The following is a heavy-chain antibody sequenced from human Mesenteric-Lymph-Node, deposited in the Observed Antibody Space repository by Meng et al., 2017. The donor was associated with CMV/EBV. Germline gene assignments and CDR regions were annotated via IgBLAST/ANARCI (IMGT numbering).Heavy chain of an antibody. CDR2: IRSDGNNK. J-gene: IGHJ4*02. CDR3: AKSSTYSVASGFDN. D-gene: IGHD5/OR15-5a*01. CDR1: GFAFSTYV. Sequence: GESLKISCAASGFAFSTYVMHWVRQAPGKGLEWVAFIRSDGNNKYYADSVRGRFTISRDDSKDTLYLQMNSLRPEDTAMYYCAKSSTYSVASGFDNWGQGTLVTVSS. V-gene: IGHV3-30*02.